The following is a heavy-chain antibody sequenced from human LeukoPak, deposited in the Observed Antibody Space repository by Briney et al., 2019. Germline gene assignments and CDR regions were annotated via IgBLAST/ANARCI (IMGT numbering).Heavy chain of an antibody. Sequence: GGSLRLSCAASGFTFSSYAMHWVRQAPGKGLEWVAVISYDGSNKYYADSVKGRFTISRDNSKNTLYLQMNSLRAEDTAVYYCARDKGITMVRGVPLVYGMDVWGQGTTVTVSS. CDR2: ISYDGSNK. CDR3: ARDKGITMVRGVPLVYGMDV. J-gene: IGHJ6*02. V-gene: IGHV3-30-3*01. CDR1: GFTFSSYA. D-gene: IGHD3-10*01.